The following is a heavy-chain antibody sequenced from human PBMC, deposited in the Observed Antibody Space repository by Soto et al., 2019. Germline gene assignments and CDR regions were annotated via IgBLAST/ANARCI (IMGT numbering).Heavy chain of an antibody. Sequence: EVQLVESGGGLVQPGGSLRLSCAASGFTFSSYEMNWVRQAPGKGLERVSYISSSGSTIYYADSVKGRFTIARDNAKYSLYLQMNSLRAEDTAVYCCARGGPGYYDSSGYLEGGFDYWGQGTLVTVSS. CDR1: GFTFSSYE. J-gene: IGHJ4*02. CDR3: ARGGPGYYDSSGYLEGGFDY. CDR2: ISSSGSTI. D-gene: IGHD3-22*01. V-gene: IGHV3-48*03.